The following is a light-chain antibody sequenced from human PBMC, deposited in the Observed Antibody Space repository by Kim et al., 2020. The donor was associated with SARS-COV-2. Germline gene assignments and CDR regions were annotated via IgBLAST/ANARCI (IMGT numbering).Light chain of an antibody. Sequence: DIQMTQAPSTLSASVGDRVSITCRASQSVSIWLAWYQQKPGEAPKLLIYDASTLESGVPSRFSGSGSETDFTLTISGLQADDFATYYCQQYKGFSPGFAPGTKGDIK. V-gene: IGKV1-5*01. CDR1: QSVSIW. CDR2: DAS. CDR3: QQYKGFSPG. J-gene: IGKJ3*01.